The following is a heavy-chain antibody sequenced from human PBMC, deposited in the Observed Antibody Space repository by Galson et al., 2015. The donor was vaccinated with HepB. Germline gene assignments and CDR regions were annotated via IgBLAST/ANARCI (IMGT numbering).Heavy chain of an antibody. J-gene: IGHJ5*02. CDR3: ATSYSRLDGPGFDP. CDR1: GYTLTELS. Sequence: SVKVSCKVSGYTLTELSMHWVRQAPGKGLEWMGGFDPKDGEAIYAQKFQGRVTMTEDTSTDTAYMELSSLRSEDTAVYYCATSYSRLDGPGFDPWGQGTLVTVSS. CDR2: FDPKDGEA. D-gene: IGHD6-13*01. V-gene: IGHV1-24*01.